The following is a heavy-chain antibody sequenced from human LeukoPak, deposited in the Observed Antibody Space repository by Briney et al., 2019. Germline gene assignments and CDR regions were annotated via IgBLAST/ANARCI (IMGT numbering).Heavy chain of an antibody. J-gene: IGHJ6*02. CDR1: GFTVSSNY. CDR2: IKQDGSEK. D-gene: IGHD3-3*01. CDR3: AREFTIFGVVEDYYGMDV. Sequence: GGSLRLSCAASGFTVSSNYMSWVRQAPGKGLEWVANIKQDGSEKYYVDSVRGRFTISRDNAKNSLYLQMNSLRAEDTAVYYCAREFTIFGVVEDYYGMDVWGQGTTVTVSS. V-gene: IGHV3-7*03.